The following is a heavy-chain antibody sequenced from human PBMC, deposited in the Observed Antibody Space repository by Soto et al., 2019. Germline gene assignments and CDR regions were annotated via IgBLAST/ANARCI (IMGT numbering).Heavy chain of an antibody. CDR3: ARDAPITYMIAEH. CDR1: GFTFSSYS. D-gene: IGHD5-12*01. CDR2: ITSSSSYI. V-gene: IGHV3-21*01. J-gene: IGHJ4*02. Sequence: EVQLVESGGGLVKPGGSLRLSCAASGFTFSSYSMNWVRQAPGKGLEWVSSITSSSSYIYYADSVKGRFTISRDNAKNSLYLQMNSLRAEDTAVYYCARDAPITYMIAEHWGQGTLVTVSS.